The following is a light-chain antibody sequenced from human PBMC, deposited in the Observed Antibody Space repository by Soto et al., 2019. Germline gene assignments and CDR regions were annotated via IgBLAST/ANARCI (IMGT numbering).Light chain of an antibody. V-gene: IGKV3-20*01. CDR3: QQYGSSPMYT. CDR2: RAA. Sequence: EIVLTQSPGTLSLSPGERATLSCRASQSVSSSFLAWYKQKPGQAPMLLIYRAASRATGSPDRLSGSGSGTDFISTISRLEHEDVAVYYCQQYGSSPMYTFGQGTKLEIK. J-gene: IGKJ2*01. CDR1: QSVSSSF.